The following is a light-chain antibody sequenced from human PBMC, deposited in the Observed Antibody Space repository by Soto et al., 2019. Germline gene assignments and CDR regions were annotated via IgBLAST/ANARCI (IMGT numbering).Light chain of an antibody. Sequence: VIWMTQSPSLLSASTGDRVTISCRMSQGISSYLAWYQQKPGKAPNLLIYAASTLKSGVPSRFSGSGSGTEFTLTISSLQPDDFATYHCQHYNSYSEAFGQGTKVDIK. J-gene: IGKJ1*01. CDR3: QHYNSYSEA. CDR1: QGISSY. CDR2: AAS. V-gene: IGKV1D-8*03.